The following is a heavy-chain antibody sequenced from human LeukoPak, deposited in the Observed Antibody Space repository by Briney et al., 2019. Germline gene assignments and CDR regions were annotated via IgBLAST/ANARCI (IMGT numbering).Heavy chain of an antibody. V-gene: IGHV4-59*01. CDR1: GGSIGSYY. CDR3: ARGKYYYDSSGYNDAFDI. Sequence: SETLSLTCTVPGGSIGSYYWSWIRQPPGKGLEWIGYIYYSGSTNYNPSLKSRVTISVDTSKNQFSLKLSSVTAADTAVYYCARGKYYYDSSGYNDAFDIWGQGTMVTVSS. D-gene: IGHD3-22*01. CDR2: IYYSGST. J-gene: IGHJ3*02.